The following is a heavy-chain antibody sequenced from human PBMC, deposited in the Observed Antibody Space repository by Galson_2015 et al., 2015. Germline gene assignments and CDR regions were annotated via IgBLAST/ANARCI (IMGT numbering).Heavy chain of an antibody. CDR3: AREGIREFDP. Sequence: SVKVSCKASGYTFSEYAISWVRQAPGQGLEWMGRIHGYDYKTIYGKKFQGRLTMTIDTSTRTIYMELRTLTSDDTAVYYCAREGIREFDPWGQGTLVTIAS. V-gene: IGHV1-18*04. D-gene: IGHD3-10*01. J-gene: IGHJ5*02. CDR2: IHGYDYKT. CDR1: GYTFSEYA.